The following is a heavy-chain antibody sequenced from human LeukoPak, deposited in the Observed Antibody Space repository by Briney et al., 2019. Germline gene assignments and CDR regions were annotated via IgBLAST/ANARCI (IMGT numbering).Heavy chain of an antibody. Sequence: GGSLRLSCAASGFTFSSYGMHWVRQAPGKGLEWVAVIWYDGSNKYYADSVKGRFTISRDNSKNTLHLQMNSLRAEDTAVYYCARGEYCSGGSCYKIAFDIWGQGTMVTVSS. CDR3: ARGEYCSGGSCYKIAFDI. V-gene: IGHV3-33*01. CDR1: GFTFSSYG. D-gene: IGHD2-15*01. J-gene: IGHJ3*02. CDR2: IWYDGSNK.